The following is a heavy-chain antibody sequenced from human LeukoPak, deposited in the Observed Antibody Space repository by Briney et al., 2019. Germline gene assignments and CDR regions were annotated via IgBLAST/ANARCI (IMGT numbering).Heavy chain of an antibody. V-gene: IGHV1-46*01. Sequence: ASVKASCKASGYTFTSYYMHWVRQAPGQGLEWMGIINPSGGSTSYAQKFQGRVTMTRDTSTSTVYMGLSSLRSEDTAVYYCARDADTVVVVAATRYYFDYWGQGTLVTVSS. J-gene: IGHJ4*02. D-gene: IGHD2-15*01. CDR3: ARDADTVVVVAATRYYFDY. CDR1: GYTFTSYY. CDR2: INPSGGST.